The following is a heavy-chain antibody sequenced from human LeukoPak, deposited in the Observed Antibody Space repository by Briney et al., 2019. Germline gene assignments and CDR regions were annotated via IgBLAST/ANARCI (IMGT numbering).Heavy chain of an antibody. D-gene: IGHD1-14*01. J-gene: IGHJ4*02. CDR3: AKDVNTGGDYFDH. Sequence: GESLRLSCAASGFTFRNSGMHSVRQALAKGLEWVAFIRYDGSIIYYADSVKGRFTISRDNSKNTLYLQMNSLRAEDTAVYYCAKDVNTGGDYFDHWGQGTLVTVSS. CDR2: IRYDGSII. V-gene: IGHV3-30*02. CDR1: GFTFRNSG.